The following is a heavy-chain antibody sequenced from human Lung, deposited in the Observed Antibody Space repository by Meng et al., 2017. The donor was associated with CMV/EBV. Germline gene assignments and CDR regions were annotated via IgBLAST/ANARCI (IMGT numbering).Heavy chain of an antibody. V-gene: IGHV1-2*02. CDR1: GYAFTSYY. J-gene: IGHJ4*02. D-gene: IGHD3-3*01. CDR2: IHPNSGDT. Sequence: SXXVSXXASGYAFTSYYIHWLRQAPGQGLEWVGWIHPNSGDTHYGQKFQGRVTLTKYTSITTAYMELSRLRSDDTAVYYCARGFTIFGVVIIIPFDSWCQGALVTVSS. CDR3: ARGFTIFGVVIIIPFDS.